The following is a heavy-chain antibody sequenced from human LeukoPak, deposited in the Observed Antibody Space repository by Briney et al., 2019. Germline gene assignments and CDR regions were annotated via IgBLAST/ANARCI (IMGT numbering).Heavy chain of an antibody. V-gene: IGHV3-23*01. J-gene: IGHJ4*02. CDR1: GFTFSNYA. D-gene: IGHD3-3*01. CDR3: AKARGFLGRLADY. Sequence: ASLRLSCAASGFTFSNYAMGWVRQAPGKGLEWVSGISGAGSGTYYADSVKGRFTISRDNSKSTLYLQMNSLGAEDTAVYYCAKARGFLGRLADYWGQGTLVTVSS. CDR2: ISGAGSGT.